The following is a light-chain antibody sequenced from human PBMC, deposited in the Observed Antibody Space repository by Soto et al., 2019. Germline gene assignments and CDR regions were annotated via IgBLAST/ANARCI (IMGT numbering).Light chain of an antibody. Sequence: EIVLTQSPATLSLSPGERATLSCRASRSVSSYLAWYPQKPGQAPMLLLYDASNRAPGIPARFSGSGSGTDFTPAICCLDPADFAVLYRQQRSNWPPWTFGQWTQVEIK. V-gene: IGKV3-11*01. CDR1: RSVSSY. CDR3: QQRSNWPPWT. CDR2: DAS. J-gene: IGKJ1*01.